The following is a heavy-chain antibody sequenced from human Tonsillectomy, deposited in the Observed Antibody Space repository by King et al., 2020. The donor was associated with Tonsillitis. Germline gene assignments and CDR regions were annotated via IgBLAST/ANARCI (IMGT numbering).Heavy chain of an antibody. CDR3: ARAPPGPPKDLNWLDP. CDR1: GGSISSGGYS. V-gene: IGHV4-30-2*01. CDR2: IYHSGST. Sequence: QLQESGSGLVKPSQTLSLTCAVSGGSISSGGYSWSWIRQPPGKGLEWIGYIYHSGSTYYNPSLKSRVTISVDRSKNQFSLKLNSVTAADTAVYYCARAPPGPPKDLNWLDPWGQGTLVTVSS. J-gene: IGHJ5*02. D-gene: IGHD3-10*01.